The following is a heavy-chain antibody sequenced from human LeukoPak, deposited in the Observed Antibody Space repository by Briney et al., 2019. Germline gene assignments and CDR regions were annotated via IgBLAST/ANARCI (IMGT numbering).Heavy chain of an antibody. CDR3: ASDKMDDHSCNYFL. CDR1: GFIFSNYA. D-gene: IGHD3-22*01. V-gene: IGHV3-23*01. J-gene: IGHJ4*02. CDR2: IGRSADST. Sequence: GGSLRFSCAAPGFIFSNYAMSWGRQAPGKGLEWVSTIGRSADSTVYTDPVQGRFTFPTDNPKNPLYLQMTSLRAEDTAVYYCASDKMDDHSCNYFLGGQGTLVTVSP.